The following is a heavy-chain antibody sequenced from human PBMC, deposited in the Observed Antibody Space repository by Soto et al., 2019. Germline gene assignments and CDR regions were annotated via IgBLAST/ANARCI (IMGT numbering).Heavy chain of an antibody. Sequence: QVQLVESGGGVVQPGRSLRLSCAASGFSFSTYGMHWVRQAPGKGLEWVALIWFDGSNKFYTDSVKGRFSISRDNSKNTLYLQMNSLRAEDTAVYYCARDVGRGYTAYDLDYWGQGTLVTVSS. CDR1: GFSFSTYG. D-gene: IGHD5-12*01. V-gene: IGHV3-33*01. CDR3: ARDVGRGYTAYDLDY. CDR2: IWFDGSNK. J-gene: IGHJ4*02.